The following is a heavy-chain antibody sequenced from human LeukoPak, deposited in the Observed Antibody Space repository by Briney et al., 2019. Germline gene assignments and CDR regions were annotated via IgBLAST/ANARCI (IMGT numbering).Heavy chain of an antibody. Sequence: SQTLSLTCTVSGGSISSGGYYWSWIRQHPGKGLEWIGYIYYSGSTYYNPSLKSRVTISVDTSKNQFSLKLSSVTAADTAVYYCARDIASHPLLGRYYFDYWGQGTLVTVSS. D-gene: IGHD2-15*01. CDR3: ARDIASHPLLGRYYFDY. CDR2: IYYSGST. CDR1: GGSISSGGYY. V-gene: IGHV4-31*03. J-gene: IGHJ4*02.